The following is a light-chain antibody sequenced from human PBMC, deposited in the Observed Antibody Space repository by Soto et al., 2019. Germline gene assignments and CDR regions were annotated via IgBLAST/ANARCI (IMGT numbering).Light chain of an antibody. CDR2: DAS. Sequence: EILLTQSPATLSLSPGERATLSCRASQRVSSYLAWYQQKPGQAPRLLIYDASNRATGIPARFSGSGSGTDFTLTISSLETEDFAVYYCQQRSNLPYTFGQGTKLEI. CDR3: QQRSNLPYT. CDR1: QRVSSY. V-gene: IGKV3-11*01. J-gene: IGKJ2*01.